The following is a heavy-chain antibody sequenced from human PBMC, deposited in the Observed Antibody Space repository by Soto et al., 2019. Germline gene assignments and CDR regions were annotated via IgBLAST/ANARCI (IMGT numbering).Heavy chain of an antibody. CDR3: AKSDNVPAAIDY. CDR2: INAGNGNT. CDR1: GYTFTSYA. V-gene: IGHV1-3*01. D-gene: IGHD2-2*02. Sequence: QVQLVQSGAEVKKPGASVKVSCKASGYTFTSYAMHWVRQAPGQRLEWMGWINAGNGNTKYSQKFQGXVXXXRXXSASTSYMELSSLRSEDTAVYYYAKSDNVPAAIDYWGQGTIVTVSS. J-gene: IGHJ4*02.